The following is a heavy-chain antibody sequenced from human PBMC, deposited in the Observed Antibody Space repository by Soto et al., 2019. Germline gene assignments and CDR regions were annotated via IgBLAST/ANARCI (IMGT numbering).Heavy chain of an antibody. D-gene: IGHD2-2*01. CDR1: GFTFYNYA. V-gene: IGHV3-23*01. CDR2: ISGIGDST. Sequence: GGPLRLSCGASGFTFYNYAMSWVRQAPGKGLEWVSAISGIGDSTYYADSVKGRFTISRDNSKSTLYVQMNSLRAEDTAIYYCAKAGYCSSTSCYGYYYYGLDVWGQGTTVTVSS. J-gene: IGHJ6*02. CDR3: AKAGYCSSTSCYGYYYYGLDV.